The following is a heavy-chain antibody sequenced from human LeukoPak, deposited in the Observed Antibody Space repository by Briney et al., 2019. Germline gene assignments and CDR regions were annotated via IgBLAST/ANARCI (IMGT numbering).Heavy chain of an antibody. J-gene: IGHJ4*02. CDR1: GFTVSSSY. D-gene: IGHD2-15*01. Sequence: GGSLRLSCAASGFTVSSSYMSWVRQAPGKGLEWVSVIYSGGSTYYADSVKGRFTISRDNSKNTLYLQMNSLRAEDTAVYYCARDSRRILPSDWGQGTLVTASS. V-gene: IGHV3-66*01. CDR2: IYSGGST. CDR3: ARDSRRILPSD.